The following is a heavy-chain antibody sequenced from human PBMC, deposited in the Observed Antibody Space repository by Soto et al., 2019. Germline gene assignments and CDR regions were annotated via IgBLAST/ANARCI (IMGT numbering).Heavy chain of an antibody. D-gene: IGHD2-8*01. CDR3: ARGGSRYCTNGVCTPTYYFDY. CDR2: INHSGST. J-gene: IGHJ4*02. V-gene: IGHV4-34*01. CDR1: GGSFSGYY. Sequence: SETLSLTCAVYGGSFSGYYWSWIRQPPGKGLEWIGEINHSGSTNYNPSLKSRVTISVDTSKNQFSLKLSSVTAADTAVYYCARGGSRYCTNGVCTPTYYFDYWGQGTLVTV.